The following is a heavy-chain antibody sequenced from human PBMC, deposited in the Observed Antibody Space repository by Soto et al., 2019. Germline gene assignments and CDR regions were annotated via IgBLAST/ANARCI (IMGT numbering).Heavy chain of an antibody. CDR2: ISGSGGST. CDR3: AKTRYCSSTICESEDYYYYIDV. CDR1: EFTFSRYA. V-gene: IGHV3-23*01. D-gene: IGHD2-2*01. J-gene: IGHJ6*03. Sequence: GVSPRLSFAAPEFTFSRYAMSWVRQAPGKGLEWVSAISGSGGSTYYADSVKGRFTISRDNSKNTLYLQMNSLRAEDTAVYYCAKTRYCSSTICESEDYYYYIDVWGKGTTVTVSS.